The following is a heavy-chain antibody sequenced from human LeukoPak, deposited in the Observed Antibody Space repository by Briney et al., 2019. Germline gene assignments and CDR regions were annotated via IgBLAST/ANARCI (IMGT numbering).Heavy chain of an antibody. Sequence: GGSLRLSCAASGFTFSSCAMSWVRQAPGKGLEWVSGISGSGGTTDYADSVKGRFTISRDNSKNTLYLQMHSPRAEDTAVYYCAKSAHEAAVAATAFDYWGQGTLVTVSS. CDR3: AKSAHEAAVAATAFDY. CDR1: GFTFSSCA. CDR2: ISGSGGTT. D-gene: IGHD6-19*01. V-gene: IGHV3-23*01. J-gene: IGHJ4*02.